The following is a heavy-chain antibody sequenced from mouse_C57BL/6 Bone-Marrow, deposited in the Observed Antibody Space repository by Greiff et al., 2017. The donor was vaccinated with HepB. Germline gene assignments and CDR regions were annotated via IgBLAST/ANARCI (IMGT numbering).Heavy chain of an antibody. Sequence: EVQRVESGGGLVKPGGSLKLSCAASGFTFSDYGIHWVRQAPEKGLEWVAYISSGSSTIYYADTVKGRFTISRDNAKNTLFLQMTSLRSEDTAMYYCARRVLRGGYFDVWGTGTTVTVSS. CDR2: ISSGSSTI. CDR3: ARRVLRGGYFDV. CDR1: GFTFSDYG. J-gene: IGHJ1*03. V-gene: IGHV5-17*01. D-gene: IGHD1-1*01.